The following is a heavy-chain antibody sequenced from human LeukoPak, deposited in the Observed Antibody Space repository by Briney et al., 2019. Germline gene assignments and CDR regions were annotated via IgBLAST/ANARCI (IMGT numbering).Heavy chain of an antibody. J-gene: IGHJ3*02. CDR2: IWNDGSNK. CDR1: GFTFSSYV. CDR3: ASATGDNDAFDI. D-gene: IGHD7-27*01. Sequence: RGSLRLSCAASGFTFSSYVMHWVRQAPGKGLEWVAVIWNDGSNKYFADSVKGRFTISRDSSKNTLYLQMNSLRAEDTAVYYCASATGDNDAFDIWGQGTMVTASS. V-gene: IGHV3-33*01.